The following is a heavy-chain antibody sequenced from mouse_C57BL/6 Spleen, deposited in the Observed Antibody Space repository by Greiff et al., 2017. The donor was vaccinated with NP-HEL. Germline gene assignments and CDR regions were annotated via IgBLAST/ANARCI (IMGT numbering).Heavy chain of an antibody. V-gene: IGHV1-20*01. CDR3: GRYYYGSSYAMDY. D-gene: IGHD1-1*01. CDR2: INPYNGDT. CDR1: GYSFTGYF. J-gene: IGHJ4*01. Sequence: VQLQQSGPELVKPGDSVKISCKASGYSFTGYFMNWVMQSHGKSLEWIGRINPYNGDTFYNQKFKGKATLPVDKSSRTAHMELRSLTSEDSEVCECGRYYYGSSYAMDYWGQGTSVTVSS.